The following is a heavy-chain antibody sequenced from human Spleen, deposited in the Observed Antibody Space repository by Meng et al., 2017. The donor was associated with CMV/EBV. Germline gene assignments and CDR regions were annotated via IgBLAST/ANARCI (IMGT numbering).Heavy chain of an antibody. CDR3: ARGPHFCNSISCYILDY. Sequence: YTFINNEIHWVRQATGQGLEYMGWVNPNTGDTGYAQKFQGRVSMTRDTSISTAYMELSSLRPEDTAVFYCARGPHFCNSISCYILDYWGQGTLVTVSS. CDR1: YTFINNE. CDR2: VNPNTGDT. V-gene: IGHV1-8*01. D-gene: IGHD2-2*02. J-gene: IGHJ4*02.